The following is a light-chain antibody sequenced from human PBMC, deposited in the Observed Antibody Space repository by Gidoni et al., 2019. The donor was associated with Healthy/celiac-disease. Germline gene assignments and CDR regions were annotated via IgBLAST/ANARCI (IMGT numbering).Light chain of an antibody. CDR3: SSYAGSNNLI. CDR1: SSDVGVYNY. Sequence: QSALTQPPSASGYPGQSVTISCTGTSSDVGVYNYVSWYQQHPGKAPKLMISEVSKRPSGVPDRFSGSKSGNTASLTVSGLQAEDEADDYCSSYAGSNNLIFGGGTKLTVL. J-gene: IGLJ2*01. CDR2: EVS. V-gene: IGLV2-8*01.